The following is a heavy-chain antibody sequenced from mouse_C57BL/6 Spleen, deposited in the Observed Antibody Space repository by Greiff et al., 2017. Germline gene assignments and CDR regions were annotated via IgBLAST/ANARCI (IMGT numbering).Heavy chain of an antibody. CDR1: GFTFSDFY. Sequence: EVKVVESGGGLVQSGRSLRLSCATSGFTFSDFYMEWVRQAPGKGLEWIAASRNKANDYTTEYSASVKGRFIVSRDTSQSILYLQMNALRAEDTAIYYCARDEETGSFAYWGQGTLVTVSA. V-gene: IGHV7-1*01. J-gene: IGHJ3*01. CDR3: ARDEETGSFAY. CDR2: SRNKANDYTT. D-gene: IGHD4-1*01.